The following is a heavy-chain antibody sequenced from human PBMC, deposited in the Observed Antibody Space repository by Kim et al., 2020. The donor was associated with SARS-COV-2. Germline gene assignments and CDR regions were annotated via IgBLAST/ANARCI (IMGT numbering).Heavy chain of an antibody. CDR2: INSDGSST. J-gene: IGHJ4*02. V-gene: IGHV3-74*01. Sequence: GGSLRLSCAASGFTFSSYWMHWVHQAPGKGLVWVSRINSDGSSTSYADSVKGRFTISRDNAKNTLYLQMNSLRAEDTAVYYCARGWFGAYYFDYWGQGTLVTVSS. CDR1: GFTFSSYW. CDR3: ARGWFGAYYFDY. D-gene: IGHD3-10*01.